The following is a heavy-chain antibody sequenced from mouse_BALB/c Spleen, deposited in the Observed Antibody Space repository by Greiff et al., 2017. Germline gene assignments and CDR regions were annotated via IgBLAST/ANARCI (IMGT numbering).Heavy chain of an antibody. D-gene: IGHD1-1*01. V-gene: IGHV1S81*02. Sequence: QVQLQQSGAELVKPGASVKLSCKASGYTFTSYYMYWVKQRPGQGLEWIGGINPSNGGTNFNEKFKSKATLTVDKSSSTAYMQLSSLTSEDSAVYYCAIFGSSYGGGFAYWGQGTLVTVSA. CDR3: AIFGSSYGGGFAY. CDR1: GYTFTSYY. CDR2: INPSNGGT. J-gene: IGHJ3*01.